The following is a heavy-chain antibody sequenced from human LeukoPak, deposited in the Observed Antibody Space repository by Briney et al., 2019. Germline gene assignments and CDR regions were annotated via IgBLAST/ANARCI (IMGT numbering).Heavy chain of an antibody. CDR1: GFTLCGYA. CDR3: ARGTCSTVAIYYFDY. D-gene: IGHD5-12*01. CDR2: ISGSGGST. J-gene: IGHJ4*02. Sequence: PGGSLRLSCAASGFTLCGYAMSCVRQAPGKGREWVSSISGSGGSTYYADAVKGRFTISRDNYKDTLSLQLKSLRAEDTAVSYCARGTCSTVAIYYFDYWGQGTLVTVPS. V-gene: IGHV3-23*01.